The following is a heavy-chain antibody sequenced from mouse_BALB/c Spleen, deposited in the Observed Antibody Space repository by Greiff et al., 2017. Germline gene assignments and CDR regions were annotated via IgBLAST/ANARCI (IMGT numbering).Heavy chain of an antibody. D-gene: IGHD2-2*01. CDR2: ISDGGSYT. J-gene: IGHJ4*01. V-gene: IGHV5-4*02. CDR1: GFTFSDYY. CDR3: AREEGDYYGYDDAMDY. Sequence: DVHLVESGGGLVKPGGSLKLSCAASGFTFSDYYMYWVRQTPEKRLEWVATISDGGSYTYYPDSVKGRFTISRDNAKNNLYLQMSSLKSEDTAMYYCAREEGDYYGYDDAMDYWGQGTSVTVAS.